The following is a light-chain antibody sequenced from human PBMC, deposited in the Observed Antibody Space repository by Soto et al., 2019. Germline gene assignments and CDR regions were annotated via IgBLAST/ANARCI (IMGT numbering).Light chain of an antibody. CDR2: WAS. J-gene: IGKJ3*01. Sequence: DIVRTQSPDSLAVSLGERATINCKSSQSVLYSSNNKNYFAWYQHKPGQPPKLLIYWASTRESGVPDRFSGSGSGTDFTLTISGLQAEDVAVYYCQQYYGTPFTFGPGTKVDLK. CDR1: QSVLYSSNNKNY. V-gene: IGKV4-1*01. CDR3: QQYYGTPFT.